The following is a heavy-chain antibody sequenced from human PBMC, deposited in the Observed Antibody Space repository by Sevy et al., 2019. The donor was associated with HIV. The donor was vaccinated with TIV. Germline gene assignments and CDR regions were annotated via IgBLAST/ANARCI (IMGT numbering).Heavy chain of an antibody. D-gene: IGHD3-22*01. CDR3: AGDLRDYDSSGYYYGGGDY. J-gene: IGHJ4*02. CDR1: GFTFSSYA. V-gene: IGHV3-30-3*01. Sequence: GGSLRLSCAASGFTFSSYAMHWVRQAPGKGLEWVAVISYDGSNKYYADSVKGRFTISRDNSKNTLYLQMNSLRAEDTAFYYCAGDLRDYDSSGYYYGGGDYWGQGTLVTVSS. CDR2: ISYDGSNK.